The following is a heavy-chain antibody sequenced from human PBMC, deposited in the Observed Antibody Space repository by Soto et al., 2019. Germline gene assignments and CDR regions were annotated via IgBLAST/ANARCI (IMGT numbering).Heavy chain of an antibody. V-gene: IGHV3-7*05. J-gene: IGHJ4*02. CDR1: GYSFSDYW. D-gene: IGHD3-9*01. CDR3: ARHVYYDVLKKNY. CDR2: IKQDGSEK. Sequence: GESLKISCKGSGYSFSDYWITWVRQMPGKGLEWVANIKQDGSEKYYVDSVKGRFTISRDNAKNSLYLQMNSLKASDTAIYYCARHVYYDVLKKNYWGQGTLVTVSS.